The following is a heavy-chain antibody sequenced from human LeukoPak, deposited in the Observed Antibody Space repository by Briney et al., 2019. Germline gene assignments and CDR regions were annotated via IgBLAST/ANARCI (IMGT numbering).Heavy chain of an antibody. CDR2: IYHDGRI. V-gene: IGHV4-38-2*02. Sequence: SETLSLTCTVSGYSITNGYYWGWIRQPPGKGLEWIGSIYHDGRIDYNPSLKSRTTISRDTSNDQFSLKLSSVTAADTAVYYCARGYGSGSRFDYWGQGTLVTVSS. CDR1: GYSITNGYY. D-gene: IGHD3-10*01. J-gene: IGHJ4*02. CDR3: ARGYGSGSRFDY.